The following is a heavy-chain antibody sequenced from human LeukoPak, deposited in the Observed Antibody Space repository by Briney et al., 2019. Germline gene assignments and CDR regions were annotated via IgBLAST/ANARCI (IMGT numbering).Heavy chain of an antibody. CDR1: GFTFSSYE. CDR3: ARDGGGRSCFPFDY. Sequence: AGGSLRLSCAASGFTFSSYEMNWVRQAPGKGLEWVSYISSSGSTIYYADSVKGRFTISRDNAKNSLYLQMNSLRAEDTAVYYCARDGGGRSCFPFDYRGQGTLVTVSS. V-gene: IGHV3-48*03. CDR2: ISSSGSTI. D-gene: IGHD2-15*01. J-gene: IGHJ4*02.